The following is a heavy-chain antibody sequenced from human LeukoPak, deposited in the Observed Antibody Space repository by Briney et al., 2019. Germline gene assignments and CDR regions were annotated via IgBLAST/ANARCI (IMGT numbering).Heavy chain of an antibody. CDR1: GGSISIYY. J-gene: IGHJ4*02. V-gene: IGHV4-59*01. Sequence: SSETLSLTCTVSGGSISIYYWSWIRQPPGKGPEWLGYIYNSGSTYYNPSLKSRVTISVDTSKNQFSLRLTSMTAADAAVYYCVRDRELTYWGQGTLVTVSS. CDR3: VRDRELTY. D-gene: IGHD5-24*01. CDR2: IYNSGST.